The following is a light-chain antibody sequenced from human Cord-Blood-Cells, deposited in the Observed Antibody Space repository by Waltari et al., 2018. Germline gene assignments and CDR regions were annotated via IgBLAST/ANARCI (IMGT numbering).Light chain of an antibody. V-gene: IGKV3-15*01. CDR3: QQYNNWPPLFT. Sequence: MTQSPSSLSASVGDRVTITCRASQSISSNLAWYQQKPGQAPRLLIYGASTRATGIPARFSGSGSGTEFTLTISSLQSEDFAVYYCQQYNNWPPLFTFGPGTKVDIK. CDR1: QSISSN. CDR2: GAS. J-gene: IGKJ3*01.